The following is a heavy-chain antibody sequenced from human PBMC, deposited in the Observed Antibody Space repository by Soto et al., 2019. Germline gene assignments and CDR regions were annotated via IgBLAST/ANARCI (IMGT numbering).Heavy chain of an antibody. Sequence: GGSLRLSCAASGFTFSSYAMHWVRQAPGKGLEYVSAISSNGGSTYYANSVKGRFTISRDNSKNTLYLQMGSLRAEDMAVYYCARVGSGWVSWGQGTLVTVSS. CDR3: ARVGSGWVS. D-gene: IGHD6-19*01. V-gene: IGHV3-64*01. J-gene: IGHJ5*02. CDR2: ISSNGGST. CDR1: GFTFSSYA.